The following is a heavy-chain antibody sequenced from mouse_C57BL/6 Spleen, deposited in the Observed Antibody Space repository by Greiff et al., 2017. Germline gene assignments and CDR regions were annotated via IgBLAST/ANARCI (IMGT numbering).Heavy chain of an antibody. CDR2: IYPGSGNT. J-gene: IGHJ4*01. CDR1: GYTFTDYY. Sequence: QVQLQQSGAELVRPGASVKPSCKASGYTFTDYYINWVKQRPGQGLEWIARIYPGSGNTYYNEKFKGKATLTAEKSSSTAYMQLSSLTSEDSAVYFCARSKAMDYWGQGTSVTVSS. V-gene: IGHV1-76*01. CDR3: ARSKAMDY.